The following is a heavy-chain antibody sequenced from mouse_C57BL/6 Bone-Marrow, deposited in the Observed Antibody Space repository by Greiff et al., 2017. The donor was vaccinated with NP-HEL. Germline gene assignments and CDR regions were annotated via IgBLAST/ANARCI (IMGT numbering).Heavy chain of an antibody. CDR1: GFTFSDYY. CDR2: ISNGGGST. V-gene: IGHV5-12*01. Sequence: EVKLVESGGGLVQPGGSLKLSCAASGFTFSDYYMYWVRQTPEKRLEWVAYISNGGGSTYYPDTVKGRFTISRDNAKNTLYLQMSRLKSEDTAMYYCARHEGNYGSSYWYFDVWGTGTTVTVSS. J-gene: IGHJ1*03. CDR3: ARHEGNYGSSYWYFDV. D-gene: IGHD1-1*01.